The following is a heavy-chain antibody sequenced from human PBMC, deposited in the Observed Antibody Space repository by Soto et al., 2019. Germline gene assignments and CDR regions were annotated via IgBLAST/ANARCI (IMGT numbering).Heavy chain of an antibody. CDR2: ISAYNGNT. CDR1: GYTFTNYG. V-gene: IGHV1-18*01. CDR3: ARDGYTSGYCSSTSCSERNWFDP. D-gene: IGHD2-2*01. J-gene: IGHJ5*02. Sequence: ASVKVSCKASGYTFTNYGITWVRQAPGQGLEWMGWISAYNGNTHYTQKLQGRVTMTTDTSTSTAYMELRSLRSDDTAVYYCARDGYTSGYCSSTSCSERNWFDPWGQGTLVTVS.